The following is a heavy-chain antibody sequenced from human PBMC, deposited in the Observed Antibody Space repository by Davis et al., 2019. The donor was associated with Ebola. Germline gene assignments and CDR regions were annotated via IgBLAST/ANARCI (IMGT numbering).Heavy chain of an antibody. CDR1: GGTFSSYA. Sequence: SVMVSCKASGGTFSSYAISWGRQAPGQGLEWMGGIIPIFGTANYAQKFQGRVTITADKSTSTAYMELSSLRSEDTAVYYCARDHTYSSSWYYWFDPWGQGTLVTVSS. CDR3: ARDHTYSSSWYYWFDP. D-gene: IGHD6-13*01. V-gene: IGHV1-69*06. J-gene: IGHJ5*02. CDR2: IIPIFGTA.